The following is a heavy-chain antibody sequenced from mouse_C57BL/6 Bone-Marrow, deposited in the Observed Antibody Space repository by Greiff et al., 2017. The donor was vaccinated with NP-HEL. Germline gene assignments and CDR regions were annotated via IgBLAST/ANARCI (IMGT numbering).Heavy chain of an antibody. CDR1: GFTFTDYY. CDR2: IRNKANGYTT. CDR3: ARYYWEYYFDY. J-gene: IGHJ2*01. V-gene: IGHV7-3*01. Sequence: EVKLVESGGGLVQPGGSLSLSCAASGFTFTDYYMSWVRQPPGKALEWLGFIRNKANGYTTEYSASVKGRFTISRDNSQSILYLQMNALRAEDSATYYCARYYWEYYFDYWGQGTTLTVSS. D-gene: IGHD4-1*01.